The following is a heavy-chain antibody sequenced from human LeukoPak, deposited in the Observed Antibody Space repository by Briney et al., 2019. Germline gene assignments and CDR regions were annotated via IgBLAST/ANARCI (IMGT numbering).Heavy chain of an antibody. CDR3: ARDAFEYSSSGNWFDP. Sequence: GGSLRLSCVASGLSFSSYGFHWVRQAPGKGLEWVSSISSSSSYIYYADSVKGRFTISRDNAKNSLYLQMNSLRAEDTAVYYCARDAFEYSSSGNWFDPWGQGTLVTVSS. J-gene: IGHJ5*02. CDR2: ISSSSSYI. D-gene: IGHD6-6*01. V-gene: IGHV3-21*01. CDR1: GLSFSSYG.